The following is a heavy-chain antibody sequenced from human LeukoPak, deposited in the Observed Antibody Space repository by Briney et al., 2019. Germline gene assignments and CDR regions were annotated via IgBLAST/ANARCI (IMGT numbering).Heavy chain of an antibody. CDR3: ARGSVITFGGVIAFDY. CDR1: GFTFSSYW. V-gene: IGHV3-7*01. CDR2: IKQDGSEK. Sequence: GGSLRLSCATSGFTFSSYWMSWVRQAPGKGLEWVANIKQDGSEKYYVDPVKGRFTISRDNAKNSLYLQMNSLRAEDTAVYYCARGSVITFGGVIAFDYWGQGTLVTVSS. J-gene: IGHJ4*02. D-gene: IGHD3-16*02.